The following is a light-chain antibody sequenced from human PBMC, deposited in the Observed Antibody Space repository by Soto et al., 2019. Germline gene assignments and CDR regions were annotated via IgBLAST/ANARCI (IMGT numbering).Light chain of an antibody. V-gene: IGLV2-14*01. J-gene: IGLJ3*02. CDR3: SSYTSSRV. CDR1: SSDVGGYNY. CDR2: EVS. Sequence: QSALTQPASVSGSPGQSITISCTGTSSDVGGYNYVSWYQQHPGKAPKLMIYEVSNRPSGVSNRFSGSKSGNTASLTISGLQADDEADYYCSSYTSSRVFGGGTKVTVL.